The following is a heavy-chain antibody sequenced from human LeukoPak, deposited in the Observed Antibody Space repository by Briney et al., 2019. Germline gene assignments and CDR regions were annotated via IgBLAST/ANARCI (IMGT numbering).Heavy chain of an antibody. V-gene: IGHV4-39*01. CDR3: ARHGDIVVVPAAVYCDY. Sequence: PSETLSLTCTVSGGSISSSSYYWGWIRQPPGKGLEWIGSIYYSGSTYYNPSLKSRVTISVDTSKNQFSLKLSSVTAADTAVYYCARHGDIVVVPAAVYCDYWGQGTLVTVSS. D-gene: IGHD2-2*01. CDR1: GGSISSSSYY. CDR2: IYYSGST. J-gene: IGHJ4*02.